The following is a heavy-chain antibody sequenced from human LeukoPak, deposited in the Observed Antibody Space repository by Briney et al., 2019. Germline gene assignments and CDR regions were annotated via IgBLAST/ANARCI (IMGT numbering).Heavy chain of an antibody. V-gene: IGHV3-23*01. D-gene: IGHD5-18*01. CDR1: GFTFSNYA. CDR3: AKGPPRLWLYLVDY. CDR2: ISGSGGST. Sequence: GGSLRLSCAASGFTFSNYAMSWVRQAPGKGLEWVSAISGSGGSTYYADSVKGRLTISRDNSKNTLYLQMSSLRAEDTALYYCAKGPPRLWLYLVDYWGQGTLVTVSS. J-gene: IGHJ4*02.